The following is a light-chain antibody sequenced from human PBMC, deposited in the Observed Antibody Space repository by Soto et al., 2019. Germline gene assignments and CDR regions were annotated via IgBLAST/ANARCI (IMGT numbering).Light chain of an antibody. CDR1: YTISSC. V-gene: IGKV1-5*03. CDR3: QHYNSYSEA. J-gene: IGKJ1*01. Sequence: IQMTQSPSPRSASXGNRVTINYRDRYTISSCLALYQQKPGXAPKLLXDKASTLKSGGPSRFSGSGSATEFTRTISSLQPDDFATYYGQHYNSYSEAFGQGTKVDIK. CDR2: KAS.